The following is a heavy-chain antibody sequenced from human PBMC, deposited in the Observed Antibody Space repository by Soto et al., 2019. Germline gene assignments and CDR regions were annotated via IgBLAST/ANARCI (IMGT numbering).Heavy chain of an antibody. CDR3: ARAYSNNVLPDY. Sequence: EEQLVESGGGLVKPGGSLRLSCVASEFTLSNYSMNWVRQAPGKGLEWVSLISSSSNYIYYADSVKGRFTISRDNAKNSLYLQMNSLRAEDTAVYYCARAYSNNVLPDYWGQGTLVTVSS. V-gene: IGHV3-21*01. CDR2: ISSSSNYI. J-gene: IGHJ4*02. D-gene: IGHD6-13*01. CDR1: EFTLSNYS.